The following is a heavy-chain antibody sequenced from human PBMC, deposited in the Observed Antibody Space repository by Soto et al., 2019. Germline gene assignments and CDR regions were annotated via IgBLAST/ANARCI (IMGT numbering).Heavy chain of an antibody. J-gene: IGHJ4*02. Sequence: PWGSLLLSCAASGFTFSIYAMTWVRQAPGKGLEWVSTISGNGGYTYYSDSVRGRFTISIDNSKKTLYLQMDSLRADDTAVFYCAKGKANTVFGVDTLFDYWGQGTKVTVSS. D-gene: IGHD3-3*01. V-gene: IGHV3-23*01. CDR2: ISGNGGYT. CDR1: GFTFSIYA. CDR3: AKGKANTVFGVDTLFDY.